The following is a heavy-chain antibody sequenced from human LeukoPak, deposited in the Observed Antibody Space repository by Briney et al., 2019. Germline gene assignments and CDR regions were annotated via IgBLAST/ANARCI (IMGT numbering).Heavy chain of an antibody. CDR1: GFDFSTYS. V-gene: IGHV3-48*01. D-gene: IGHD6-13*01. J-gene: IGHJ6*02. Sequence: PGGSLRLSCAASGFDFSTYSMHWVRRASGRGLEWLSYIDSSSSTIYYADSVKGRFTISRDNAKNSLYLQMNSLRAEDTAMFYCARGGARSSSYYYYGMDVWGLGTTVTVSS. CDR3: ARGGARSSSYYYYGMDV. CDR2: IDSSSSTI.